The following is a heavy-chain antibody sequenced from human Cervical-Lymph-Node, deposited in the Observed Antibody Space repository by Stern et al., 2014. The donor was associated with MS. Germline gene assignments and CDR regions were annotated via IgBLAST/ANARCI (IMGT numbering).Heavy chain of an antibody. J-gene: IGHJ6*02. CDR2: ISYDGSNK. V-gene: IGHV3-30*18. Sequence: VQLEESGGGVVQPGRSLRLSCAASGFTFSSYGMHWVRQAPGKGLEWGAAISYDGSNKYYADSVKGRFTISRDNSKNTLYLQMNSLRAEDTAVYYCAKSSSPSHYYYYGMDVWGQGTTVTVSS. D-gene: IGHD6-6*01. CDR1: GFTFSSYG. CDR3: AKSSSPSHYYYYGMDV.